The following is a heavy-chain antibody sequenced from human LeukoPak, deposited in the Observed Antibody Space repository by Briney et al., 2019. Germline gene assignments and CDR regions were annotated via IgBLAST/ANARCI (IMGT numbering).Heavy chain of an antibody. CDR1: GDSINPYY. CDR3: ARLREMAAAGHYVFDM. CDR2: IHYTGSA. Sequence: SETVSLTCTVSGDSINPYYWSWIRQPPGRGLEWIGYIHYTGSANYNASLMSRVTIALDTSKNQFSLKLSSVTAADTAVYYCARLREMAAAGHYVFDMWGQGTMVTVCS. V-gene: IGHV4-59*08. J-gene: IGHJ3*02. D-gene: IGHD6-13*01.